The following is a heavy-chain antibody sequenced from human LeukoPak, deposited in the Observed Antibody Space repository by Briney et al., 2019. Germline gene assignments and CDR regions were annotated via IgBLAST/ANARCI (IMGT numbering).Heavy chain of an antibody. CDR3: AKDNRGGWYGYFDY. J-gene: IGHJ4*02. CDR2: IWHDGSAE. D-gene: IGHD6-19*01. Sequence: GGSLRLSCAASVLIFSRYGMHWVRQAPGKGLECVIVIWHDGSAEFYADSVKGRFSISRDDSKNTLYLQMNSLRAEDTALYYCAKDNRGGWYGYFDYWGQGTLVTVSS. CDR1: VLIFSRYG. V-gene: IGHV3-33*06.